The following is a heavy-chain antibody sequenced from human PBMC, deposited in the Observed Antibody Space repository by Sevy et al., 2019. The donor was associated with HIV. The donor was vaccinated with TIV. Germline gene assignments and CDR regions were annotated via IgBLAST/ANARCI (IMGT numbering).Heavy chain of an antibody. CDR2: ISYDGSNK. CDR3: AKDHSGWYWGMDV. Sequence: GGSLRLSCAASGFTFSSYGMQWVRQAPGKGLEWVAVISYDGSNKYYADSVKGRFTISRDNSKNTLYLQMNSLRAEDTAVYYCAKDHSGWYWGMDVWGQGTTVTVSS. D-gene: IGHD6-19*01. CDR1: GFTFSSYG. J-gene: IGHJ6*02. V-gene: IGHV3-30*18.